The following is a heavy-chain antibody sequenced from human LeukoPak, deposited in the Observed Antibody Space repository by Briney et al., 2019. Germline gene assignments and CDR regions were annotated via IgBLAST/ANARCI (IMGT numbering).Heavy chain of an antibody. CDR2: ISGSGGST. CDR3: AKSPGDYVSLFDY. J-gene: IGHJ4*02. V-gene: IGHV3-23*01. CDR1: GFTFSSYA. D-gene: IGHD4-17*01. Sequence: GGSLRLSCAASGFTFSSYAMSWVRQAPGKGLEWVSAISGSGGSTYYADSVKGRFTISRDNSKNTLYLQMNSLRAEDTAVYYCAKSPGDYVSLFDYWGQRTLVTVSS.